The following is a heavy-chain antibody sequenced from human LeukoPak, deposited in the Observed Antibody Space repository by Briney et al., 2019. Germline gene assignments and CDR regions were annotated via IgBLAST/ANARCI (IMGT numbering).Heavy chain of an antibody. Sequence: GGSLRLSCAASGFTFSSSWMHWVRQAPEKGLVWVSRINSDGSSTSYADSVKGRFTISRDNAKNTLFLQMNSLRAEDTAVYYCARDHYSSSWYPIGYYYGMDVWGQGTTVTVSS. CDR3: ARDHYSSSWYPIGYYYGMDV. CDR1: GFTFSSSW. D-gene: IGHD6-13*01. V-gene: IGHV3-74*01. J-gene: IGHJ6*02. CDR2: INSDGSST.